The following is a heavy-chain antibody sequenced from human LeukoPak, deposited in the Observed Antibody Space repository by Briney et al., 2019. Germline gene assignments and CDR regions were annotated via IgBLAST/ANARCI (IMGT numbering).Heavy chain of an antibody. J-gene: IGHJ6*03. Sequence: ASVKVSCKASGGTFSSYAISWVRQAPGQGLEWMGRIIPIFGTANYAQKFQGRVTITTDESTSTAYMELSSLRSEDTAVYYCARVQVGATDFGYTDVWGKGTTVTVSS. V-gene: IGHV1-69*05. CDR2: IIPIFGTA. D-gene: IGHD1-26*01. CDR3: ARVQVGATDFGYTDV. CDR1: GGTFSSYA.